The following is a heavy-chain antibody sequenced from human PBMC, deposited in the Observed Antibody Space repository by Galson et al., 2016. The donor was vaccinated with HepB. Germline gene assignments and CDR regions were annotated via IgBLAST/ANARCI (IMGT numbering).Heavy chain of an antibody. D-gene: IGHD6-13*01. CDR3: AKNSGSTWSWYLDF. CDR2: ISYDGSHK. CDR1: GFTFSSYG. J-gene: IGHJ4*02. V-gene: IGHV3-30*18. Sequence: SLRLSCAASGFTFSSYGMHWVRQAPGKGLEWVAVISYDGSHKYYGGSVTGRFTTSRDNSKNTLFLQLNSLITEDTAVYYCAKNSGSTWSWYLDFWGQGTLVTVSS.